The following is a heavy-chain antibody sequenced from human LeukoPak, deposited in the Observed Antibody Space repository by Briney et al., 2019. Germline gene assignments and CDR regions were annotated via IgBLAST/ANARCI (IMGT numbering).Heavy chain of an antibody. Sequence: GASVKVSCKASGYTFTGYYMHWVRQAPGQGLEWMGRINPNSGGTNYAQKFQGRVTMTRDTSISTAYMELSRLRSDDTAVYYCARPFEGGATPYNWFDPWGQGTLVTVSS. V-gene: IGHV1-2*06. D-gene: IGHD1-26*01. J-gene: IGHJ5*02. CDR2: INPNSGGT. CDR1: GYTFTGYY. CDR3: ARPFEGGATPYNWFDP.